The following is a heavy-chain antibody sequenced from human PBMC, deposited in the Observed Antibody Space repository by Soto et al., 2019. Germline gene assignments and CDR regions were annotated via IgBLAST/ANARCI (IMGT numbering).Heavy chain of an antibody. CDR1: GFNFNNAW. CDR2: IKTTADGETS. J-gene: IGHJ6*01. V-gene: IGHV3-15*07. CDR3: KTLRVAAAGKAVRWATDV. D-gene: IGHD6-13*01. Sequence: EAQLVESGGGLVKPGESLRLSCTASGFNFNNAWMYWVRQAPGKGLEWVGRIKTTADGETSDYAAPVKDRFTISRDDSKNTLFLRMSGLETEDSAVYYCKTLRVAAAGKAVRWATDVWGPGTTVTVSS.